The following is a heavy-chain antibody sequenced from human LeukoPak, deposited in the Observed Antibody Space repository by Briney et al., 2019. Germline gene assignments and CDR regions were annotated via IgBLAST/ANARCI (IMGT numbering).Heavy chain of an antibody. D-gene: IGHD4-11*01. CDR1: GGSMSSSSYY. J-gene: IGHJ6*03. CDR3: ARARKTSFIYYYYYMDV. Sequence: SETLSLTCTVSGGSMSSSSYYWGWIRQPPGKGLEWIGSIYYSGSTYYNPSLKSRVTISVDTSKNQFSLKLSSVTAADTAVYYCARARKTSFIYYYYYMDVWGKGTTVTVSS. CDR2: IYYSGST. V-gene: IGHV4-39*01.